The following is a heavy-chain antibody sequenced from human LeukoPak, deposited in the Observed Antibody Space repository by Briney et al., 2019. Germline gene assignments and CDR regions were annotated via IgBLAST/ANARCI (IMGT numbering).Heavy chain of an antibody. CDR3: ARLPYCGGDCYPNWFDP. CDR1: GYSFPSYW. Sequence: GESLKISCKGSGYSFPSYWIGWVRQMPGKGLECMGVIYLGDSDTRYSPSFQGQVTISADQSISPAYLQWSNLKASDTAMYYCARLPYCGGDCYPNWFDPWGQGTLVTVSS. J-gene: IGHJ5*02. V-gene: IGHV5-51*01. D-gene: IGHD2-21*02. CDR2: IYLGDSDT.